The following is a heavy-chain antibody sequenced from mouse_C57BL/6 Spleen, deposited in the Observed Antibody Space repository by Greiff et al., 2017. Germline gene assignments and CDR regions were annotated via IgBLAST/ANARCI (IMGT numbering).Heavy chain of an antibody. D-gene: IGHD2-4*01. V-gene: IGHV1-55*01. CDR2: IYPGSGST. Sequence: QVQLQQPGAELVKPGASVKMSCKASGYTFTSYWITWVKQRPGQGLEWIGDIYPGSGSTNYNEKFKSKDTLTVDTSSSTAYMQLSSLTSEDSAVYYCARGGLRRGGYYAMDYWGQGTSVTVSS. CDR3: ARGGLRRGGYYAMDY. CDR1: GYTFTSYW. J-gene: IGHJ4*01.